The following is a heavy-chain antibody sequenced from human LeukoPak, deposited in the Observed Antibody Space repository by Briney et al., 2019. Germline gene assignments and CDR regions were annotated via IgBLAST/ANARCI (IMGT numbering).Heavy chain of an antibody. V-gene: IGHV3-21*01. CDR1: GFTFSSYS. Sequence: GGSLRLSCAASGFTFSSYSMKWVRQAPGKGLEWVSSISSSSSYIYYADSVKGRFTISRDNAKNSLYLQMNSLRAEDTAVYYCAREYCSSTSCYDYFDYWGQGTLVTVSS. CDR2: ISSSSSYI. J-gene: IGHJ4*02. CDR3: AREYCSSTSCYDYFDY. D-gene: IGHD2-2*01.